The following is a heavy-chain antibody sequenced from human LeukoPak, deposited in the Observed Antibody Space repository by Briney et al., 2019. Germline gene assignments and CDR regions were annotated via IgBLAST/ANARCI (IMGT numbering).Heavy chain of an antibody. CDR2: IRYDGSNK. CDR1: GFTFSSYG. Sequence: GGSLRLSCAASGFTFSSYGMHWVRQAPGKGLEWVAFIRYDGSNKYYADSVKGRFTISRDNSKNTLYLQMNSLRAEDTAVYYCARGRGVDIVATVGYWGQGTLVTVSS. J-gene: IGHJ4*02. D-gene: IGHD5-12*01. V-gene: IGHV3-30*02. CDR3: ARGRGVDIVATVGY.